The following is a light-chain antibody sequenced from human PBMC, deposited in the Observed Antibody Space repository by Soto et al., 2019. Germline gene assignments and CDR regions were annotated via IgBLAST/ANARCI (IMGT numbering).Light chain of an antibody. CDR2: EVS. J-gene: IGLJ3*02. Sequence: QSALTQPASVSGSPGQSITISCTGTSSDVGGYDYVSWIQQHPGKAPKLMIYEVSNRPSGVSNRFPGSKSGNTASLTISGLQAEDEADYYCSSYTSSNTWVFGGGTKLTVL. CDR3: SSYTSSNTWV. V-gene: IGLV2-14*01. CDR1: SSDVGGYDY.